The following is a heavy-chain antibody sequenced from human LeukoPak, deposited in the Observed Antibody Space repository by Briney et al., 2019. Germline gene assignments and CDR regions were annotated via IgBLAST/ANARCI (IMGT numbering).Heavy chain of an antibody. Sequence: PGGSLRLSCAASGFTFSSYAMSWVRQAPGKGLEWVSAISGSGGSTYYADSVKGRFTISRDNSKNTLYLQMNSLRAEDTAVYYCAKDGYSSSWYPVGYFQHWGQGTLVTVSS. V-gene: IGHV3-23*01. D-gene: IGHD6-13*01. CDR3: AKDGYSSSWYPVGYFQH. J-gene: IGHJ1*01. CDR2: ISGSGGST. CDR1: GFTFSSYA.